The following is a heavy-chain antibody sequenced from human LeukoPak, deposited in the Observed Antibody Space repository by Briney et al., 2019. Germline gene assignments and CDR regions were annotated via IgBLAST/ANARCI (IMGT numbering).Heavy chain of an antibody. Sequence: GGSLRLSCAASGFTFSSYGMHWVRQAPGKGLEWVAVISYDGSNKYYADSVKGRFTISRDNSKNTLYLQMNSLRAEDTAVYYCATEGMVRGSRSYYWGQGTLVTVSS. D-gene: IGHD3-10*01. V-gene: IGHV3-30*03. J-gene: IGHJ4*02. CDR2: ISYDGSNK. CDR1: GFTFSSYG. CDR3: ATEGMVRGSRSYY.